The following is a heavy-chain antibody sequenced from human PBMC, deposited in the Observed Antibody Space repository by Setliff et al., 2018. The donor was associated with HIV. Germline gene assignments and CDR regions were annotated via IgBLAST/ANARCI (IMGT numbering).Heavy chain of an antibody. Sequence: GGSLRLSCTGSGFNFGDYAMSWVRQAPGKGLEWVGFIRSKTYGGTTQYAASVKGRFSISRDDSKSIAYLQMNSLKTEGTAVYYCTREVVKGTFFDYWGQGTLVTVSS. J-gene: IGHJ4*02. CDR3: TREVVKGTFFDY. CDR2: IRSKTYGGTT. D-gene: IGHD2-15*01. V-gene: IGHV3-49*04. CDR1: GFNFGDYA.